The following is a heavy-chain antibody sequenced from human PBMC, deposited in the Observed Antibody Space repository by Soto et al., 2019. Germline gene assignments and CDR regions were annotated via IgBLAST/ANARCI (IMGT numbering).Heavy chain of an antibody. CDR1: GGSISSSSYY. J-gene: IGHJ4*02. CDR2: IYYSGST. CDR3: ARHGTKWEVLFFHY. Sequence: SETLSFTCTVSGGSISSSSYYWGWIRQPPGKGLEWIGSIYYSGSTYYNPSLKSRVTISVDTSKNQFSLKLSSVTAADTALYYCARHGTKWEVLFFHYWGQGALVTVPQ. D-gene: IGHD1-26*01. V-gene: IGHV4-39*01.